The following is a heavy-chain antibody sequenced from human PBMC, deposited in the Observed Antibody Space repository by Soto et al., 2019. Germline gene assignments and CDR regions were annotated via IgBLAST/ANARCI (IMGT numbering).Heavy chain of an antibody. CDR1: GYSFTSYW. V-gene: IGHV5-51*01. CDR2: IYPGDSDT. Sequence: GESLKISCKGSGYSFTSYWIGWVRQMPGKGLEWMGIIYPGDSDTRYSPSFQGQVTISADKSISTAYLQWSSLKASDTAMYYCAGGGVRGVITRTRDYYGMDVRAQGTTVTVSS. J-gene: IGHJ6*02. CDR3: AGGGVRGVITRTRDYYGMDV. D-gene: IGHD3-10*01.